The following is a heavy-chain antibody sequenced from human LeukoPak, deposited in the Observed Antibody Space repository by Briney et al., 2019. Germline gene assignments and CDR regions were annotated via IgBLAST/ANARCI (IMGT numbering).Heavy chain of an antibody. Sequence: GGSLRLSCAASGFTFSSYAMSWVRQAPGKGLEWVSAISGSGGSTYYADSVKGRFTISRDNSKNTLYLQMNSLRAEDTAVYYCANDRTVYHGGVIDYWGQGTLVTVSS. CDR1: GFTFSSYA. CDR2: ISGSGGST. J-gene: IGHJ4*02. V-gene: IGHV3-23*01. CDR3: ANDRTVYHGGVIDY. D-gene: IGHD5/OR15-5a*01.